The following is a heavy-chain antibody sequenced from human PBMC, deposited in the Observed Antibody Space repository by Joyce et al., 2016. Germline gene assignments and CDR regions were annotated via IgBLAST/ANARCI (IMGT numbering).Heavy chain of an antibody. D-gene: IGHD1-26*01. Sequence: EVQLVESGGGLVQPGRSLRLSCAASGFTFDEYAMHWVRQVPGKGLEWGSGMSWNSGSIGYADSVKGRFTISRDNAKNSLSLQMNSLRAEDTALYYCVKAGGSYPLYYYYGMDVWGQGTTVTVSS. J-gene: IGHJ6*02. CDR1: GFTFDEYA. CDR3: VKAGGSYPLYYYYGMDV. V-gene: IGHV3-9*01. CDR2: MSWNSGSI.